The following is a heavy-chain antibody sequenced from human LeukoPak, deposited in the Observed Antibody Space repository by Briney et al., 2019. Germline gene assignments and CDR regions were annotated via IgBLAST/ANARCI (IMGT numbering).Heavy chain of an antibody. CDR1: GFTFSDYY. D-gene: IGHD6-13*01. CDR3: ASLSFSSSWSVPL. Sequence: GGSLRLSCAASGFTFSDYYMSWIRQAPGKGLEWVSYISSSGNTIYYADSVKGRFTISRDNAKNSLYLQMNSLRAEDTAVYYCASLSFSSSWSVPLGGQGTLVTVSS. J-gene: IGHJ4*02. CDR2: ISSSGNTI. V-gene: IGHV3-11*01.